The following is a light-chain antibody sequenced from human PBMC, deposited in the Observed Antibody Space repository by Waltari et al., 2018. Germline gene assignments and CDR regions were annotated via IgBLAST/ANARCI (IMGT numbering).Light chain of an antibody. V-gene: IGKV1-13*02. J-gene: IGKJ5*01. Sequence: AIQLTQSPSSLSPSVGASVTMTCRASQAISRSVAWFQQKPGKVPKLLIFEASDLEDGVPSRFSGSGGGTRFTLTISSLQPEDFATYYCQHFYSYPSGFGQGTRLEIK. CDR3: QHFYSYPSG. CDR2: EAS. CDR1: QAISRS.